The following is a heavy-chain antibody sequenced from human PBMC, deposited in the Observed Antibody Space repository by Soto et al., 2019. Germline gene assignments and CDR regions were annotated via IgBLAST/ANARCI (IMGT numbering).Heavy chain of an antibody. CDR1: GFTVSDYY. J-gene: IGHJ4*02. V-gene: IGHV3-11*06. Sequence: GGSLRLSCAASGFTVSDYYMSWIRQAPGKGLEWLSYISSRSSSTKYADSVKGRFTISRDNAKNSLYLQMNSVRSEDTAVYYCARAPKTEMARINPDFDYWGQGTLVTVSS. CDR2: ISSRSSST. D-gene: IGHD5-12*01. CDR3: ARAPKTEMARINPDFDY.